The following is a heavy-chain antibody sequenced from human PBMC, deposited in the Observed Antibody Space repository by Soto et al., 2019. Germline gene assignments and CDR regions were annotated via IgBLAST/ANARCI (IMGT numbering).Heavy chain of an antibody. Sequence: SETLSLTCTVSGGSISSSSYYWGWIRQPPGKGLEWIGSIYYSGSTYYNPSLKSRVTISVDTSKNQFSLKLSSVTAADTAVYYCARLNYYGSGSYYNANYYYYGMDVWGQGTTVTV. CDR1: GGSISSSSYY. CDR2: IYYSGST. D-gene: IGHD3-10*01. V-gene: IGHV4-39*01. J-gene: IGHJ6*02. CDR3: ARLNYYGSGSYYNANYYYYGMDV.